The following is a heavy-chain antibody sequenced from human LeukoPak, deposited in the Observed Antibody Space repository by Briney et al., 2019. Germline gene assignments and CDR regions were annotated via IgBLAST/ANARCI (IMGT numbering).Heavy chain of an antibody. CDR1: GYTFTGYY. Sequence: ASVKVSCKASGYTFTGYYIHWVRQAPGQGLEWMGRINPNTGGTDYAQKFRGRVTMTRDTSISTAYMELSRLRSDDTAVYYCARDYHISAAGFAAFDIWGQGTMVTVSS. V-gene: IGHV1-2*06. CDR2: INPNTGGT. J-gene: IGHJ3*02. D-gene: IGHD6-13*01. CDR3: ARDYHISAAGFAAFDI.